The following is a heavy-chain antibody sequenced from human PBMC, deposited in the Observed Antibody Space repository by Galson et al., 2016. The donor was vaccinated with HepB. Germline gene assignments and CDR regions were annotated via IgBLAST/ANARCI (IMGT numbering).Heavy chain of an antibody. CDR3: AKDVCGMDV. J-gene: IGHJ6*02. Sequence: SETLSLTCTVSGGSIYSYSWTWVRQSPGKGLEWIGYIYYSGATNSNPSLKSRVTLSVDTSRSQISLRLNSVTAADTAVYYCAKDVCGMDVWGQGTTVTVS. CDR1: GGSIYSYS. CDR2: IYYSGAT. V-gene: IGHV4-59*01. D-gene: IGHD2-15*01.